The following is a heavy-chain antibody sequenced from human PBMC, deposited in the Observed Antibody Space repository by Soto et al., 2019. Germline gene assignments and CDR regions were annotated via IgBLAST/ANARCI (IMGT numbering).Heavy chain of an antibody. CDR1: GGTFSSYA. Sequence: QVQLVQSGAEVKKPGSSVKVSCKASGGTFSSYAISWVRQAPGQGLEWMGGIIPIFGTANYAQKFQGRVTITADKSTSTADMELSSLRSEDTAVYYCARAITMVRGVRYWFDPWGQGTLVTVSS. CDR3: ARAITMVRGVRYWFDP. V-gene: IGHV1-69*06. J-gene: IGHJ5*02. D-gene: IGHD3-10*01. CDR2: IIPIFGTA.